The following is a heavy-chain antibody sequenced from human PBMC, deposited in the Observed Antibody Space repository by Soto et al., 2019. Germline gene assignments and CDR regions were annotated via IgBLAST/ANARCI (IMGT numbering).Heavy chain of an antibody. V-gene: IGHV4-31*03. Sequence: QVQLQESGPGLVKPSQTLSLTCPVSGGSISSGGYYWSWIRQHPGKAREGIGYIYYSGSTYYNPSLTSRVTISVDTSKNQFSLKLSSVTAADTAVYYWARESHPTVTTDYYYGMDVWGQGTTVTVSS. J-gene: IGHJ6*02. CDR3: ARESHPTVTTDYYYGMDV. CDR1: GGSISSGGYY. D-gene: IGHD4-17*01. CDR2: IYYSGST.